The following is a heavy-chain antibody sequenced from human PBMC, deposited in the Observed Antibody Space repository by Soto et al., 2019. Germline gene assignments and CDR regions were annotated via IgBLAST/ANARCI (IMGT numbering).Heavy chain of an antibody. Sequence: QVQLQQWGAGLLKPSETLSLTCAVSGGSFSGYYWSWIRQPPGKGLEWIGEINHSGSTNYNPSLKSRVTISVDTSKNQFSLKLSSVTAADTAVYYCASRWGTRDYWGQGTLVTVSS. CDR1: GGSFSGYY. CDR3: ASRWGTRDY. CDR2: INHSGST. V-gene: IGHV4-34*01. J-gene: IGHJ4*02. D-gene: IGHD7-27*01.